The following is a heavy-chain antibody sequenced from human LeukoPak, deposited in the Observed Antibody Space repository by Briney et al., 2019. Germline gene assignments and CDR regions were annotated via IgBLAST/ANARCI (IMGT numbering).Heavy chain of an antibody. CDR2: ISSSGTTM. D-gene: IGHD6-19*01. CDR1: GFTFSDYY. V-gene: IGHV3-11*01. Sequence: GGSLRLSCAASGFTFSDYYMSWVRQAPGKGLEWVSYISSSGTTMYYADSVKGRFTISRDNAKNSLYLQMNSLRAEDTAVYYCARGGDSSGWPPRKYFDYWGQGTLVTVSS. CDR3: ARGGDSSGWPPRKYFDY. J-gene: IGHJ4*02.